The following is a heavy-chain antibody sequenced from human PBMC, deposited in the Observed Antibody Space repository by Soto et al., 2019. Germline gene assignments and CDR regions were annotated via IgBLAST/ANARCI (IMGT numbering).Heavy chain of an antibody. CDR1: GYTFTSYG. J-gene: IGHJ4*02. CDR2: ISAYNGNK. Sequence: QVQLVQSGAEVKKPGASVKVSCKASGYTFTSYGISWVRQAPGQGLEWMGWISAYNGNKNYAQKLQGRVTMTTDTSTSTAYMELRSLRSDDTAVYYCARDATLGAYCGGDCYSQGDYWGQGTLVTVSS. D-gene: IGHD2-21*02. CDR3: ARDATLGAYCGGDCYSQGDY. V-gene: IGHV1-18*01.